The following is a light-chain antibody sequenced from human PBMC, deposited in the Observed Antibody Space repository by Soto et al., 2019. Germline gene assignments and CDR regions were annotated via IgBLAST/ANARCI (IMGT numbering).Light chain of an antibody. Sequence: DIQMTQSPSTLSASVGDRVTITCRASQSISYWLAWYHQKPGKAPKLLIYEASSLESGVTPRFSGRGSGTEFALTISSLQPDDFAAYYCQQYKTYPYTFGQGTNLEIK. CDR2: EAS. J-gene: IGKJ2*01. V-gene: IGKV1-5*01. CDR3: QQYKTYPYT. CDR1: QSISYW.